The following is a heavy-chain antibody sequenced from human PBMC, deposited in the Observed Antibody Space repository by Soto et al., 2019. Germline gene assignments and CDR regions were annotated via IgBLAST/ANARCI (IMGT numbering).Heavy chain of an antibody. V-gene: IGHV2-5*01. CDR2: IYWNDDE. D-gene: IGHD6-19*01. J-gene: IGHJ6*02. Sequence: QITLKESGPTLVKPTQTLTLTCTFSGFSLSTSGVGVGWIRQPPGKALEWLALIYWNDDERYSPSLKSRLTITKDTSKNQVVLTMTNMDPVDTATYYCAHLLSPQWHYYYYGMDVWGQGTTVTVSS. CDR3: AHLLSPQWHYYYYGMDV. CDR1: GFSLSTSGVG.